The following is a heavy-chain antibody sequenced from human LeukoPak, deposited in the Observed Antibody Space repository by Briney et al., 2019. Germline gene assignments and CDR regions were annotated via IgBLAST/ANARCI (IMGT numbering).Heavy chain of an antibody. CDR1: GFTFSSYA. V-gene: IGHV3-7*01. D-gene: IGHD5-12*01. J-gene: IGHJ4*02. Sequence: QAGGSLRLSCAASGFTFSSYAMSWVRQAPGKGLEWVANIKQDGSEKYYVDSVKGRFTISRDNAKNSLYLQMNSLRAEDTAVYYCARRLRGGATIFFDYWGQGTLVTVSS. CDR3: ARRLRGGATIFFDY. CDR2: IKQDGSEK.